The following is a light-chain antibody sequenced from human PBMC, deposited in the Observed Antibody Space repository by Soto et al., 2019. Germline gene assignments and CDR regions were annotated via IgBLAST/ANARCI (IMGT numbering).Light chain of an antibody. CDR2: GAS. CDR3: QHYNSYSEA. V-gene: IGKV3-20*01. Sequence: EIVMTQSPATLSFSPGERATLSCRASQSVSSSYLAWYQQKPGQAPRLLIYGASSRATGIPDRFSGSASGTEFTLTISSLQPDDFATYYCQHYNSYSEAFGQGTKVDIK. J-gene: IGKJ1*01. CDR1: QSVSSSY.